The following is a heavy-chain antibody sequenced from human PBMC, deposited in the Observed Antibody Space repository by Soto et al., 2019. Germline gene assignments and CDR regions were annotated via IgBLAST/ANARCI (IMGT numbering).Heavy chain of an antibody. CDR1: GGSISSYY. CDR2: IYYSGST. CDR3: AREKTTVTSWWFDP. D-gene: IGHD4-4*01. Sequence: SETLSLTCTVSGGSISSYYGSWIRQPPGKGLEWIGYIYYSGSTNYNPSLKSRVTISVDTSKNQFSLKLSSVTAADTAVYYCAREKTTVTSWWFDPWGQGTLVTVSS. V-gene: IGHV4-59*01. J-gene: IGHJ5*02.